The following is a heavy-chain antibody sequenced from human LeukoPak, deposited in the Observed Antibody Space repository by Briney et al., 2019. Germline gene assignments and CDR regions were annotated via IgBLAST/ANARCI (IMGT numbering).Heavy chain of an antibody. CDR3: ARAGCSGGSCYYYYYGMDV. V-gene: IGHV4-4*02. CDR2: NYHSGST. CDR1: GGSISSSNW. D-gene: IGHD2-15*01. Sequence: SGAPSPTCAGSGGSISSSNWGGWVRQPPGEGPGGGGGNYHSGSTNYNPSLKSRVTISVDKSKNQFSLKLSSVTAADTAVYYCARAGCSGGSCYYYYYGMDVWGQGTTVTVSS. J-gene: IGHJ6*02.